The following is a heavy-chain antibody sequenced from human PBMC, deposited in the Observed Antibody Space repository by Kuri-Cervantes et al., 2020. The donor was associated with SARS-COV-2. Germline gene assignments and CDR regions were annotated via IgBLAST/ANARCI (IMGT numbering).Heavy chain of an antibody. CDR1: GYSISSGYY. CDR2: IYHSGST. V-gene: IGHV4-38-2*02. CDR3: ARVPIAAPEY. J-gene: IGHJ4*02. D-gene: IGHD6-13*01. Sequence: GSLRLSCTVSGYSISSGYYWGWIRQPPGKGLKWIGSIYHSGSTYYNPSLKSRVTISVDTSKNQFSLKLSSVTAADTAVYYCARVPIAAPEYWGQGTLVTVSS.